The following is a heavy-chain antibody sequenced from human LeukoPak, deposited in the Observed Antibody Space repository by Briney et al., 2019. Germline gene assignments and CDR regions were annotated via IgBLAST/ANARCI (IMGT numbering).Heavy chain of an antibody. J-gene: IGHJ4*02. D-gene: IGHD5-18*01. CDR1: GYTFYSYW. V-gene: IGHV3-74*01. CDR3: AKDIWGVDTAMTFDY. CDR2: INGDGSTS. Sequence: GGSLRLSCAASGYTFYSYWMHWVRQAPGKGLVWVSCINGDGSTSNYADSVKGRFTISRDNAKNSLYLQMNSLRAEDTALYYCAKDIWGVDTAMTFDYWGQGTLVTVSS.